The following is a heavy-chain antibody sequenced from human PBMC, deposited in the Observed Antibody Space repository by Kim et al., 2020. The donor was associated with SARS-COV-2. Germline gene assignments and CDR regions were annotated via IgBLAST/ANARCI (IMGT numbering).Heavy chain of an antibody. CDR1: GFTVSSNY. CDR3: ARDTSSAHDS. J-gene: IGHJ4*02. CDR2: IYSGGNT. Sequence: GGSLRLSCAASGFTVSSNYMSWVRQAPGKGLEWVSVIYSGGNTYYADSVKGRFTISRDNSKNTLYLQMNSLRAEDTAVYYCARDTSSAHDSWGQGTLVTVSS. D-gene: IGHD3-22*01. V-gene: IGHV3-53*01.